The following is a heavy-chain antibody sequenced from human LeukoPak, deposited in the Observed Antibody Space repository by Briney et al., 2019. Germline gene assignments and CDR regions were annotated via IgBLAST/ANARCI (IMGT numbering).Heavy chain of an antibody. CDR1: GFTFSNYG. J-gene: IGHJ6*02. V-gene: IGHV3-30*18. Sequence: QSGGSLRLSCAASGFTFSNYGMHWVRQAPGKGLEWVAVISYDGSNKYYTDSVKGRFTVSRDNRKKSLHLQMNSLRPEDTALYYCTKDMIRAIFGQGYYHYYGMDVWGQGTTVTVSS. CDR3: TKDMIRAIFGQGYYHYYGMDV. D-gene: IGHD3-3*01. CDR2: ISYDGSNK.